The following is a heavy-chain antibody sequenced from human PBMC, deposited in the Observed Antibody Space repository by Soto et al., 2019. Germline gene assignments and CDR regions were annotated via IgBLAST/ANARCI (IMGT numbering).Heavy chain of an antibody. Sequence: GASVKVSCKASGYTFTSYAMHWVRQAPGQRLEWMGWINAGNGNTKYSQKFQGRVTITRDTSASTAYMELSSLRSEDTAVYYCARDRYDFWSGPVPFDYWGQGTLVTVSS. CDR1: GYTFTSYA. CDR2: INAGNGNT. J-gene: IGHJ4*02. CDR3: ARDRYDFWSGPVPFDY. V-gene: IGHV1-3*01. D-gene: IGHD3-3*01.